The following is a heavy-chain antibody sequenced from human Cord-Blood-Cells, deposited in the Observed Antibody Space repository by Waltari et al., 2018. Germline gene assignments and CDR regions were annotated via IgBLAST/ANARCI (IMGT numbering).Heavy chain of an antibody. V-gene: IGHV3-7*01. CDR3: ASKGVGGWFDY. CDR1: GFTFSSYW. Sequence: EVQLVESGGGLVQPGGSLRLSCAASGFTFSSYWMSWVRQAPGKGLGGVANKKQDGSEKYYVDSVKGRFTISRDNAKNSLYLQMNSLRAEDTAVYYCASKGVGGWFDYWGQGTLVTVSS. D-gene: IGHD3-3*01. CDR2: KKQDGSEK. J-gene: IGHJ4*02.